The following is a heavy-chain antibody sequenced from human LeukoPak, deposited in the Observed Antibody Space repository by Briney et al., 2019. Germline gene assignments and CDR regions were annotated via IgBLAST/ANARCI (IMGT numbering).Heavy chain of an antibody. D-gene: IGHD2-15*01. CDR3: ARAMKYCGGGSCYFRRFYMDV. V-gene: IGHV4-59*12. CDR2: IYYTGST. J-gene: IGHJ6*03. CDR1: GDSISSDY. Sequence: SETLSLTCAVSGDSISSDYWSWVRQPPGKGLEWIGYIYYTGSTNYNPSLKSRVTISVDTSKNQFSLKLSSVPAADTAVYYCARAMKYCGGGSCYFRRFYMDVWGKGTTVTVSS.